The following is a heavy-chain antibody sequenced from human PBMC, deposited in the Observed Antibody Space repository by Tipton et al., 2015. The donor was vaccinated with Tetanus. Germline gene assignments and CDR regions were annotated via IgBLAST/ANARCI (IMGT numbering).Heavy chain of an antibody. Sequence: QLVQSGADVKKPGESLKISCMASGYSFTSHWIGWVRQMPGKGLEWMGMIFPDDSDTRYSPSFQGHVTFSVDKSTSTVYLQWSSLKASDTAMYFCARMYSTSSPFDHWGQGTLVAVSS. V-gene: IGHV5-51*01. D-gene: IGHD6-6*01. CDR1: GYSFTSHW. J-gene: IGHJ4*02. CDR2: IFPDDSDT. CDR3: ARMYSTSSPFDH.